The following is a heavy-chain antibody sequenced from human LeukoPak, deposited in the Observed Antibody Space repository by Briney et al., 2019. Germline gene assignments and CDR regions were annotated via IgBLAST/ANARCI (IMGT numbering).Heavy chain of an antibody. CDR2: IYPGDSDT. J-gene: IGHJ4*02. D-gene: IGHD2-8*01. Sequence: GESLKISCKGSGYSFTSYWIGWVRQMPGEGLGWMGIIYPGDSDTRYSPSFQGQVTISADKSISTAYLQWSSLKASDTAMYYCARGGYCTNGVCYPNFDYWGQGTLVTVSS. V-gene: IGHV5-51*01. CDR1: GYSFTSYW. CDR3: ARGGYCTNGVCYPNFDY.